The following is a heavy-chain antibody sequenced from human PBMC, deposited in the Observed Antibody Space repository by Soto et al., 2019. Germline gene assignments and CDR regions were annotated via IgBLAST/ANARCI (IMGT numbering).Heavy chain of an antibody. CDR3: ASIQYCSGGSCYSGAYFFDY. Sequence: QVQLVQSGAEVKKPGSSVKVSCKASGGTFSSYTISWVRQAPGQGLEWMGRIIPILGIANYAQKFQGRVTITADKSTSTAYMELSSLRSEYTAVYYCASIQYCSGGSCYSGAYFFDYWGQGTLVTVSS. D-gene: IGHD2-15*01. V-gene: IGHV1-69*02. CDR2: IIPILGIA. J-gene: IGHJ4*02. CDR1: GGTFSSYT.